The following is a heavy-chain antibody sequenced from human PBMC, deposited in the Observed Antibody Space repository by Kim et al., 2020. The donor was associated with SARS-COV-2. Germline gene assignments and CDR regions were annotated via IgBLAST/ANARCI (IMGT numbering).Heavy chain of an antibody. J-gene: IGHJ6*02. CDR2: INHSGST. D-gene: IGHD3-10*01. V-gene: IGHV4-34*01. CDR3: ARGLRGSGSYYNPQGYYYYYGMDV. CDR1: GGSFSGYY. Sequence: SETLSLTCAVYGGSFSGYYWSWIRQPPGKGLEWIGEINHSGSTNYNPSLKSRVTISVDTSKNQFSLKLSSVTAADTAVYYCARGLRGSGSYYNPQGYYYYYGMDVWGQGTTVTVSS.